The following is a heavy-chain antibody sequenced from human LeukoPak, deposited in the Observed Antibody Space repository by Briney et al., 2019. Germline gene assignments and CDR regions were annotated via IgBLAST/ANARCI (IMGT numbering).Heavy chain of an antibody. CDR3: ARGSDYGDYGGHFDY. D-gene: IGHD4-17*01. V-gene: IGHV3-21*01. CDR2: ISSSSSYI. Sequence: GSLRLSCAASGFTFSSYSMNWVRQAPGKGLEWVSSISSSSSYIYYADSVKGRFTISRDNAKNSLYLQMNSLRAEDTAVYYCARGSDYGDYGGHFDYWGQGTLVTASS. J-gene: IGHJ4*02. CDR1: GFTFSSYS.